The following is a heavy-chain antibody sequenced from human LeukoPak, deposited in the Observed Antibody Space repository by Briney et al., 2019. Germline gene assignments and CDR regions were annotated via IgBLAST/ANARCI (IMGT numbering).Heavy chain of an antibody. D-gene: IGHD2-2*01. V-gene: IGHV4-30-4*01. CDR3: ARRGGLGYCSSTSCRRNWFDP. Sequence: SETLSLTCIVSGGSISSGDYYWSWIRQPPGKGLEWIGYIYYSGSTYYNPSLKSRVTISVDTSKNQFSLKLSSVTAADTAVYYCARRGGLGYCSSTSCRRNWFDPWGQGTLVTVSS. CDR2: IYYSGST. CDR1: GGSISSGDYY. J-gene: IGHJ5*02.